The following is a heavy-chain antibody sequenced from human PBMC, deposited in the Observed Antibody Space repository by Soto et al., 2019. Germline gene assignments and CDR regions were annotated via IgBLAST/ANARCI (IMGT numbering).Heavy chain of an antibody. D-gene: IGHD1-26*01. Sequence: QVQLVQSGAEVKKPGASVKVSCKVSGYTLTELSMHWVRQAPGKGLEWRGGFDPEDGETIYAQKFQGRVTMTEDTSTVTAYMELSSLRSDDTAVYYCATVASYDDPPDAFDIWGQGTMVTVSS. J-gene: IGHJ3*02. CDR2: FDPEDGET. CDR3: ATVASYDDPPDAFDI. V-gene: IGHV1-24*01. CDR1: GYTLTELS.